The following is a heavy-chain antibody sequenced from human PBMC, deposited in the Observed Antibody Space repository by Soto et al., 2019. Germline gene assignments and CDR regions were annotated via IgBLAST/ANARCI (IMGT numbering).Heavy chain of an antibody. CDR2: ISAYNGNT. D-gene: IGHD2-2*01. V-gene: IGHV1-18*01. J-gene: IGHJ4*02. Sequence: ASVKVSCKASGYTFTSYGISWVRQAPGQGLEWMGWISAYNGNTNYAQKLQGRVTMTTDTSTSTAYMELRSLRSDDTAVYYCARDLRGYCSSTSCYGPASNDYWGQGTLVTVSS. CDR3: ARDLRGYCSSTSCYGPASNDY. CDR1: GYTFTSYG.